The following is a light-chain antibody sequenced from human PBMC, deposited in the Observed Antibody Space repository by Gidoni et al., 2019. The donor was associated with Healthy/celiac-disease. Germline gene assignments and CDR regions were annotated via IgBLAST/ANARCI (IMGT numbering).Light chain of an antibody. V-gene: IGKV1-5*03. CDR1: QSISSW. J-gene: IGKJ1*01. Sequence: DLQMTQSPSTLSASVGDRVTITCRASQSISSWLAWYQQKPGKAPKLLIYKASSLESGVPSRFSGSGSGTEFTLTISSLPPDDFATYYCQQYNSYSFGQGTKVEIK. CDR3: QQYNSYS. CDR2: KAS.